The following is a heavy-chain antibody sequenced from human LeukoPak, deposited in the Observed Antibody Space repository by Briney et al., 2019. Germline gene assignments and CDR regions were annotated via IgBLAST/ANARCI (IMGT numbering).Heavy chain of an antibody. CDR1: GFTFDDYA. V-gene: IGHV3-9*01. CDR2: ISWNSGSI. D-gene: IGHD3-10*01. CDR3: ARDPGGSGSYWFDP. J-gene: IGHJ5*02. Sequence: PGRSLRLSCAASGFTFDDYAMHWVRQAPGKGLEWVSGISWNSGSIGYADSVKGRFTISRDNAKNSLYLQMNSLRAEDTAVYYCARDPGGSGSYWFDPWGQGTLVTVSS.